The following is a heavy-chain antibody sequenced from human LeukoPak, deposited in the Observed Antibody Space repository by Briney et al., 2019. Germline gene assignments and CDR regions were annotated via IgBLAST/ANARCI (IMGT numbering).Heavy chain of an antibody. CDR1: GFTFSSYV. CDR2: IWYDGSGK. V-gene: IGHV3-33*01. Sequence: PGRSLRLSCAASGFTFSSYVMHWVRQAPGKGLEWVAGIWYDGSGKYYGDSVKGRFTISRDNSKNTLYLQMNSLRAEDTAVYYCTREPHQIASFDYWGQGTLVTVSS. D-gene: IGHD6-13*01. CDR3: TREPHQIASFDY. J-gene: IGHJ4*02.